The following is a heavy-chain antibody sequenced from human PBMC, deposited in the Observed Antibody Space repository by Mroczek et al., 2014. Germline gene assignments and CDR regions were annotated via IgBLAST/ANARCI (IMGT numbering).Heavy chain of an antibody. V-gene: IGHV1-18*01. CDR2: ISAYNGNT. D-gene: IGHD6-19*01. Sequence: GAEVKKPGASVKVSCKASGYTFTSYGISWVRQAPGQGLEWMGWISAYNGNTNYAQKLQGRVTMTTDTSTSTAYMELRSLRSDDTAVYYCARDGSSGWYDLLPIYYYGMDVWGQGTTVTVSS. J-gene: IGHJ6*02. CDR1: GYTFTSYG. CDR3: ARDGSSGWYDLLPIYYYGMDV.